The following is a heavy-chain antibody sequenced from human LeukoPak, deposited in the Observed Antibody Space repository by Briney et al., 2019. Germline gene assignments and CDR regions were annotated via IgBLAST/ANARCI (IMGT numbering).Heavy chain of an antibody. CDR3: ARDIPYMDV. Sequence: ETLSLTCTVSGGSISSSSYYWGWIRQPPGKGLEWVANIKQDGSEKYYVDSVKGRFTISRDNAKNSLYLQMNSLRAEDTAVYYCARDIPYMDVWGKGTTVTVSS. V-gene: IGHV3-7*01. CDR2: IKQDGSEK. CDR1: GGSISSSSYY. J-gene: IGHJ6*03.